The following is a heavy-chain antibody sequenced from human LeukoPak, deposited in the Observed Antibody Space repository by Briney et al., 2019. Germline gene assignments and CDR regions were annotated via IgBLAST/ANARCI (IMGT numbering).Heavy chain of an antibody. CDR3: ATPRSLICSSGCGAFDI. J-gene: IGHJ3*02. V-gene: IGHV1-69*05. D-gene: IGHD6-19*01. CDR1: GGTSSSYA. Sequence: GSSVKVSCKASGGTSSSYAISWVRQAPGQGLEWMGAIVPIFGTANYAQKFQGRVTITTDESTSTAYMELSSLRSEDTAVYYCATPRSLICSSGCGAFDIWGRGTMVTVSS. CDR2: IVPIFGTA.